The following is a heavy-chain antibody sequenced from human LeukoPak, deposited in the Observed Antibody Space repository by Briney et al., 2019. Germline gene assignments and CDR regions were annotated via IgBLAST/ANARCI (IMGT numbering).Heavy chain of an antibody. CDR3: AKDSRYGYRWDYDY. J-gene: IGHJ4*02. D-gene: IGHD5-18*01. Sequence: GGSLRLSCAASGFTFSSYGMSWVRQAPGKGLDWFSTISGSGAITYYADSVKGRFTISRDNSKNTLNLQMNSLRAEDTAVYYCAKDSRYGYRWDYDYWGQGTLVTVSS. V-gene: IGHV3-23*01. CDR1: GFTFSSYG. CDR2: ISGSGAIT.